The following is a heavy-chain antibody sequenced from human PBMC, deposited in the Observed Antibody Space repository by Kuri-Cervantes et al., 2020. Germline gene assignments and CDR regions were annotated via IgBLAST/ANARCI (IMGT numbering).Heavy chain of an antibody. CDR3: ASCPYGDYLYYYYYYMDV. CDR1: GGPFNYYQ. J-gene: IGHJ6*03. Sequence: SETLSLTCAVYGGPFNYYQWTWIRQSPGKGLEWIGEIKDSGRTNYNPSLKSRVTISADTSKNQFSLKLSFVTAADTAVYYCASCPYGDYLYYYYYYMDVWAKGPRSPSP. D-gene: IGHD4-17*01. V-gene: IGHV4-34*01. CDR2: IKDSGRT.